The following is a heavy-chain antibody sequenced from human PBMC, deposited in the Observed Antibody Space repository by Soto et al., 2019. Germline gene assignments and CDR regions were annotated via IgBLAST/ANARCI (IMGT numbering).Heavy chain of an antibody. CDR3: ARIGSGYDVDLYFDY. CDR2: IYYSGST. V-gene: IGHV4-31*03. J-gene: IGHJ4*02. Sequence: PSETLSLTCTVSGGSISSGGYYWSWIRQHTEKGLEWIGYIYYSGSTYYNPSLKSRVTISVDTSKNQFSLKLSSVTAADTAVYYCARIGSGYDVDLYFDYWGQGTLVTVSS. D-gene: IGHD5-12*01. CDR1: GGSISSGGYY.